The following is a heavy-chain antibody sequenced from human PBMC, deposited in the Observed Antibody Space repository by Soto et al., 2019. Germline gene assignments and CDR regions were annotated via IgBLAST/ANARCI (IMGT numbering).Heavy chain of an antibody. CDR2: IYYSGST. Sequence: QLQLQESGPGLVKPSETLSLTCTVSGGSISSSSYYWGWIRQPPGKGLEWIGSIYYSGSTYYNPSLKSRVTISVDTSKNQFSRKLSSVTAADTAVYYCFTFGGVIADYWGQGTLVTVSS. CDR1: GGSISSSSYY. CDR3: FTFGGVIADY. D-gene: IGHD3-16*02. V-gene: IGHV4-39*01. J-gene: IGHJ4*02.